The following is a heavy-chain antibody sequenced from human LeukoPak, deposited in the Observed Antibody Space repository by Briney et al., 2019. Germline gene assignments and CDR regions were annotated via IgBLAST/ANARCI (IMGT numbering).Heavy chain of an antibody. CDR1: GSTFSSYE. J-gene: IGHJ4*02. CDR3: TTDHVGATVEFDS. Sequence: PGGSLRLSCAASGSTFSSYEMNWVRQAPGEGLEWISYISSSGSSVKYADSVKGRFTISRDNAKNSLYLQMDSLRAEDTAIYYCTTDHVGATVEFDSWGQGTLVTVSS. D-gene: IGHD1-26*01. CDR2: ISSSGSSV. V-gene: IGHV3-48*03.